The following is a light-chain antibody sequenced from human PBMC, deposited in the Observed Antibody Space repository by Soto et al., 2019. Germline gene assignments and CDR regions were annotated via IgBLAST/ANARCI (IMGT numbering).Light chain of an antibody. CDR2: DVS. V-gene: IGLV2-11*01. Sequence: SVLTQPRSVSGSPGQSVTISCTGTSSDVGGYDFVSWYQQHPGKAPKLMISDVSKRPSGVPDRFSGAKSGNTASLTISGLQAEDEADYYCCSYAGDLSPFGGGTKGTVL. CDR1: SSDVGGYDF. J-gene: IGLJ6*01. CDR3: CSYAGDLSP.